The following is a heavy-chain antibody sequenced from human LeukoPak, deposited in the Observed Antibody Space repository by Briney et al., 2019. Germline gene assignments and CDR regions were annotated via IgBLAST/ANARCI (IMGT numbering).Heavy chain of an antibody. CDR3: AKEITMVRGFV. CDR1: GFIFSSYG. D-gene: IGHD3-10*01. Sequence: GGSLRLSCAASGFIFSSYGMHWVRQAPGKGLEWVAVIWYDGTNKYYADSVKGRFTISRDNSKNTLYLQMNSLRAEDTAVYYCAKEITMVRGFVWGQGTLVTVSS. J-gene: IGHJ4*02. V-gene: IGHV3-33*06. CDR2: IWYDGTNK.